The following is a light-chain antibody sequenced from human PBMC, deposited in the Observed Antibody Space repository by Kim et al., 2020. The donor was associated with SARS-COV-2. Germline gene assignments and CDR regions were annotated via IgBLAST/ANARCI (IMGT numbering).Light chain of an antibody. CDR2: AAS. CDR3: QQTYISPFT. CDR1: QNINSH. V-gene: IGKV1-39*01. Sequence: DIQMTQSPSSLSASVGDRVTITCRTSQNINSHLNWYHQKPGRAPKLLIYAASTLQGGVPSRFSGSGSETDFTLTISSLQPEDFATYFWQQTYISPFTFGPETKVDIK. J-gene: IGKJ3*01.